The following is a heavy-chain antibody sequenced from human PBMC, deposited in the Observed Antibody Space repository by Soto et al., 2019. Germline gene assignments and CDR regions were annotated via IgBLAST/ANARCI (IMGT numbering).Heavy chain of an antibody. J-gene: IGHJ4*02. CDR1: GFTFSSYW. CDR3: ARDNGSETYYTRY. CDR2: IKSDGSST. V-gene: IGHV3-74*01. Sequence: EEQLVESGGGLVQPGGSLRLSCAASGFTFSSYWMHWVRQAPGKGLVWVSRIKSDGSSTSYAGSVKGRFTISRDNAKNTLYQQMNSMRAEDTAVYYCARDNGSETYYTRYWGQGTLVTVSS. D-gene: IGHD3-10*01.